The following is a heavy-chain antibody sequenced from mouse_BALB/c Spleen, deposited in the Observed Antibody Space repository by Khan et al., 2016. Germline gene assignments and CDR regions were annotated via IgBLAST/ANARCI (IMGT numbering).Heavy chain of an antibody. V-gene: IGHV4-1*02. J-gene: IGHJ2*02. CDR1: GFDFSRFW. CDR2: INPGTITI. D-gene: IGHD1-3*01. Sequence: EVKLLESGGGLVQPGGSLKLSCAASGFDFSRFWMSWVRQAPGKGLEWIGEINPGTITIDYTPSLKDRFIISRDNATDTLYLPMSKVRSEDTALDYCARDNYVPGSLDYWGQGTSLTVSS. CDR3: ARDNYVPGSLDY.